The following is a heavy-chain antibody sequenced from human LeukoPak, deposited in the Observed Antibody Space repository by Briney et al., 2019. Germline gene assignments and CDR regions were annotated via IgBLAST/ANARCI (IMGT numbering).Heavy chain of an antibody. CDR1: GGSFSGYY. V-gene: IGHV4-34*01. CDR2: INHSGST. Sequence: PSETLSLTCAVYGGSFSGYYWSWIRQPPGKGLEWIGEINHSGSTNYNPSPTRRVTISVSTSKNQISLKLSSVTAADTAVYYCARGGEYYYDSSGYYPFDYWGQGTLVTVSS. CDR3: ARGGEYYYDSSGYYPFDY. J-gene: IGHJ4*02. D-gene: IGHD3-22*01.